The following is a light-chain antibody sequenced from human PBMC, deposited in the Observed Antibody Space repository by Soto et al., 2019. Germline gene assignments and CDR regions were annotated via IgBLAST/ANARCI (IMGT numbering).Light chain of an antibody. J-gene: IGKJ5*01. CDR3: QHADSFPLIT. CDR2: AAS. CDR1: QGISSY. Sequence: ALRMTQSPSSLSASTGDRVPITCRASQGISSYLAWYQQKPGKAPKLLSYAASTLQSGVPSRFSGSGSGTDFTLTISCLQSEDFATYYCQHADSFPLITFGQGTRLEIK. V-gene: IGKV1-8*01.